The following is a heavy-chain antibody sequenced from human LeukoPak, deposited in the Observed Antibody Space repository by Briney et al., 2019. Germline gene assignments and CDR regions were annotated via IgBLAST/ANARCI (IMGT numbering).Heavy chain of an antibody. V-gene: IGHV4-34*01. J-gene: IGHJ4*02. CDR2: INHSGST. CDR1: GGSFSGYY. Sequence: PSETLSLTCAVYGGSFSGYYWSWIRQPPGKGLEWIGEINHSGSTNYNPPLKSRVTISVDTSKNQFSLKLSSVTAADTAVYYCARGKRVVVVPAAIYYFDYWGQGTLVTVSS. D-gene: IGHD2-2*01. CDR3: ARGKRVVVVPAAIYYFDY.